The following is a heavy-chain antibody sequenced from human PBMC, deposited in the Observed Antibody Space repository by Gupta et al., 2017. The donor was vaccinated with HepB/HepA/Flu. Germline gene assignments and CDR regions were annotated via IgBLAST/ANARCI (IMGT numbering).Heavy chain of an antibody. V-gene: IGHV1-69*01. CDR1: GGTFSSYA. J-gene: IGHJ5*02. Sequence: QVQLVQSGAEVKKPGSSVKVSCKASGGTFSSYAISWVRQAPGQGLEWMGGIIPIFGTANYAQKFQGRVTITADESTSTAYMELSSLRSEDTAVYYCARGHRVLRFLEWQPASEPFNPWGQGTLVTVSS. CDR3: ARGHRVLRFLEWQPASEPFNP. CDR2: IIPIFGTA. D-gene: IGHD3-3*01.